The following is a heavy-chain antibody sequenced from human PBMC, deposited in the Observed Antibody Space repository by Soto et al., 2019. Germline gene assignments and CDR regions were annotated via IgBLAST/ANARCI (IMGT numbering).Heavy chain of an antibody. CDR3: AGGIQLWLRRINNGYAG. D-gene: IGHD5-18*01. V-gene: IGHV1-69*12. J-gene: IGHJ4*02. Sequence: QVQLVQSGAEVKKPESSVKVSCKAPGGTFSTYAISWVRQAPGQGLEWMGGIIPMFGTANYAQRIQDRVTITADESTNTVYMELSSLRSEDTAVYFGAGGIQLWLRRINNGYAGWGQGTLVTVSS. CDR1: GGTFSTYA. CDR2: IIPMFGTA.